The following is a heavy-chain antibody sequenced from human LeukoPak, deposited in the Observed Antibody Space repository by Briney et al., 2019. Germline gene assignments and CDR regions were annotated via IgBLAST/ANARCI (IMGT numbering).Heavy chain of an antibody. Sequence: GGSLRLSCAASGFTFSSYGMHWVRQAPGKGLEWVAVIWYDGSNKYYADSVKGRFTISRDNSENTLYLQMNSLRAEDTAVYYCARDLGSYGDYPGGFGYWGQGTLVTVSS. V-gene: IGHV3-33*01. CDR2: IWYDGSNK. CDR3: ARDLGSYGDYPGGFGY. D-gene: IGHD3-16*01. J-gene: IGHJ4*02. CDR1: GFTFSSYG.